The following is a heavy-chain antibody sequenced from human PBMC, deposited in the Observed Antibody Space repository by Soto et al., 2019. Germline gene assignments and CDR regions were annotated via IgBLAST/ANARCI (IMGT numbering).Heavy chain of an antibody. Sequence: GESLKISCKGSGYSFTSYWISWVRQMPGKGLERMGRIDPSDSYTNYSPSFQGHVTISADKSISTAYLQWSSLKASDTAMYYCARQISDYSNSAYWFDPWGQGTLVTVSS. CDR1: GYSFTSYW. D-gene: IGHD4-4*01. CDR2: IDPSDSYT. CDR3: ARQISDYSNSAYWFDP. V-gene: IGHV5-10-1*01. J-gene: IGHJ5*02.